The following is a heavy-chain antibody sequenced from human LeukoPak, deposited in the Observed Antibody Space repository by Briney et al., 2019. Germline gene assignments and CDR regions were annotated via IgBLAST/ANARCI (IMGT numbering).Heavy chain of an antibody. J-gene: IGHJ4*02. D-gene: IGHD3-10*01. CDR1: GFTFSSYS. Sequence: GGSLRLSCAASGFTFSSYSMNWVRQAPGKGLEWVSSISSSSSYIYYADSVKGRFTISRDNAKNSLYLQMNSLRAEDTAVYYCARFKGTGSYYFGYWGQGTLVTVS. V-gene: IGHV3-21*01. CDR2: ISSSSSYI. CDR3: ARFKGTGSYYFGY.